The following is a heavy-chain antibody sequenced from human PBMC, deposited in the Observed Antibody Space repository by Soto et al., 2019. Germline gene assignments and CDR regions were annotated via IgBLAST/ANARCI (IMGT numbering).Heavy chain of an antibody. CDR3: ARGGPPYDILTGYYMPRAFDI. CDR2: MNPNSGTT. CDR1: GFTFTSND. J-gene: IGHJ3*02. V-gene: IGHV1-8*01. Sequence: VKVSCKASGFTFTSNDINWVRQATGQGHEWMGGMNPNSGTTGYAQKSQGRVTMTRNTSISTAYMELSSLRSEDTAVYYCARGGPPYDILTGYYMPRAFDIWGQGTMVTVSS. D-gene: IGHD3-9*01.